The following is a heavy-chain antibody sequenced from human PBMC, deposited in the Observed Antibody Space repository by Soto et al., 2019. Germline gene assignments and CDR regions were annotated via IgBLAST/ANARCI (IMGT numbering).Heavy chain of an antibody. J-gene: IGHJ6*02. CDR3: ARAATMVRGVIIATYYYGMDV. D-gene: IGHD3-10*01. V-gene: IGHV4-38-2*01. CDR2: ISHSGST. CDR1: GYSISSGYY. Sequence: SETLSLTCAVSGYSISSGYYWGWIRQPPGKGLEWIGSISHSGSTYYNPSLKSRVTISVDTSKKQFSLKLTSVTAADTAVYYCARAATMVRGVIIATYYYGMDVWGQGTTVTVSS.